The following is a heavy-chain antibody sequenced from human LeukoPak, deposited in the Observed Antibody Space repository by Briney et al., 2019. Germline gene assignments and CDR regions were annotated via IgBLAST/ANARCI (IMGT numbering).Heavy chain of an antibody. V-gene: IGHV5-51*01. D-gene: IGHD6-19*01. Sequence: GESLKISCKGSGYSFTSYWIGWVRQMPGKGLECMGIIYPGDSDTRYSPSFQGQVTISADKSISTAYLQWSSLKASDTAMYYCARAPAGYSSGWYAGNDYWGQGTLVTVSS. CDR2: IYPGDSDT. CDR1: GYSFTSYW. J-gene: IGHJ4*02. CDR3: ARAPAGYSSGWYAGNDY.